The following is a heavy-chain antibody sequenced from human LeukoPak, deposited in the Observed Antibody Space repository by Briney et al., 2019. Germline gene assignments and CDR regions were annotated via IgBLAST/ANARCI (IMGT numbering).Heavy chain of an antibody. CDR1: GGSINTYY. CDR2: IYDTGRT. D-gene: IGHD1-14*01. CDR3: ARVFTTWSFDF. J-gene: IGHJ4*02. V-gene: IGHV4-59*13. Sequence: SETLSLTCTVSGGSINTYYWSWIRQPPGRRLEWIGYIYDTGRTNYSPSLKGRVTISVDTSKNQLTLKLTSVTAADTAVYYCARVFTTWSFDFWGQGTLVTVSS.